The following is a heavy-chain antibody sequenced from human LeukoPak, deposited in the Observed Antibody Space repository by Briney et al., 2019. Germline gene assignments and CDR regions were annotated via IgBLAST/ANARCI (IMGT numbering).Heavy chain of an antibody. CDR2: ISSSSSYI. CDR1: GFTFSSYS. J-gene: IGHJ2*01. D-gene: IGHD3-22*01. CDR3: ARDPPNYYDSSGYYTYWYFDL. Sequence: GGSLRLSCAASGFTFSSYSMNWVRQAPGKGLEWVSSISSSSSYIYYADSVKGRFTISRDNAKNSLYLQMNSLRAEDTVVYYCARDPPNYYDSSGYYTYWYFDLWGRGTLVTVSS. V-gene: IGHV3-21*01.